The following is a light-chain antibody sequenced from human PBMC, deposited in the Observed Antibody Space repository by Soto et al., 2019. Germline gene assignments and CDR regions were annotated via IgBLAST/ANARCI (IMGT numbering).Light chain of an antibody. Sequence: EIVLTQSPCTLSLSPGEGATLSCRASQSVTSNSLAWYHQKPGQPPRLLIYGASSRATGIPDRFSGSGSGTDFTLTISRLEPEDFAVYYCQQYGSSLITFGQGTRLEIK. CDR1: QSVTSNS. CDR2: GAS. CDR3: QQYGSSLIT. V-gene: IGKV3-20*01. J-gene: IGKJ5*01.